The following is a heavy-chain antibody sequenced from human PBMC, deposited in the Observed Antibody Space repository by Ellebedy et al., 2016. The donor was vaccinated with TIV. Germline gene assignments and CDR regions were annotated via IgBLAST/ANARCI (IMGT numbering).Heavy chain of an antibody. CDR1: GYTFTNYF. Sequence: ASVKVSCKASGYTFTNYFLYWVRQAPGQGLEWMGIINPTSGRSNYAQKFQGRVTMTRDTSTSKVYMVLSSLRSEDTAVYYCARGDNYYYDSSGYYYNYWGQGTLVTVSP. D-gene: IGHD3-22*01. J-gene: IGHJ4*02. CDR3: ARGDNYYYDSSGYYYNY. V-gene: IGHV1-46*01. CDR2: INPTSGRS.